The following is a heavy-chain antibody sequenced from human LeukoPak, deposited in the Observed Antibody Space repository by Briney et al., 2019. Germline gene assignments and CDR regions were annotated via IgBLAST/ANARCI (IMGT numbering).Heavy chain of an antibody. CDR1: GFDFSTYA. D-gene: IGHD6-13*01. J-gene: IGHJ4*02. CDR2: ISTMSNYI. Sequence: GGSVRLSCAASGFDFSTYAINWVRQAPGKGLEWVSSISTMSNYIFYGDSVKGRFTISRDNAKNSVYLQMNSLRPEDTAVYYCAKDRTAAAGLDYWGQGTLVTVSS. CDR3: AKDRTAAAGLDY. V-gene: IGHV3-21*01.